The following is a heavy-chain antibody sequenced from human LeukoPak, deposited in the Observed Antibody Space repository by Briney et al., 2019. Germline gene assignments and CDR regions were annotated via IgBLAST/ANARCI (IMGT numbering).Heavy chain of an antibody. V-gene: IGHV1-69*04. CDR2: IIPILGIA. Sequence: GASVKVSCKASGGTFSSYAISWVRQAPGQGLEWMGRIIPILGIANYAQKSQGRVTITADKSTSTAYMELSRLRSENTVVYYCARCLDMTTSPFDYWGQGTLVTVSS. D-gene: IGHD1-1*01. CDR1: GGTFSSYA. J-gene: IGHJ4*02. CDR3: ARCLDMTTSPFDY.